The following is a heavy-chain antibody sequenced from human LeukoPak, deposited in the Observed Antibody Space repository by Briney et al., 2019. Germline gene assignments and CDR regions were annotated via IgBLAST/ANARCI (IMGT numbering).Heavy chain of an antibody. D-gene: IGHD5-18*01. CDR1: GGSISSGGYS. J-gene: IGHJ4*02. CDR3: ASGRGYSYGHFDY. Sequence: KSSQTLSLTCAVSGGSISSGGYSWSWIRQPPGKGLEWIGYIYHSGSTYYNPSLKSRVTISVDRSKNQFSLKLSSATAADTAVYYCASGRGYSYGHFDYWGQGTLVTVSS. V-gene: IGHV4-30-2*01. CDR2: IYHSGST.